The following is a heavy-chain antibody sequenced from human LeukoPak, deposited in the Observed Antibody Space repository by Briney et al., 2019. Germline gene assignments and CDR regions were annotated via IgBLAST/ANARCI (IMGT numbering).Heavy chain of an antibody. CDR2: ISSSSSYI. J-gene: IGHJ6*02. V-gene: IGHV3-21*01. CDR3: ASTTLTAAMNFGDGMDV. D-gene: IGHD2-2*01. CDR1: GFTFGSYS. Sequence: PGGSLRLSCAASGFTFGSYSMNWVRQAPGKGLEWVSSISSSSSYIYYADSVKGRFTISRNNAKNSLYLQMNSLRAEDTAVYYCASTTLTAAMNFGDGMDVWGQGTTVTVSS.